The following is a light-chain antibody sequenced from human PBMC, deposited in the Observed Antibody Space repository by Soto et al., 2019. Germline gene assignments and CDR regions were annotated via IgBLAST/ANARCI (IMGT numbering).Light chain of an antibody. V-gene: IGKV1-5*03. CDR2: KAS. CDR3: QLYNSYLWR. CDR1: QSIGSW. Sequence: EIQMTESPCTLSASGVDRVTITCRASQSIGSWLAWYQQKPGKAPKVLIFKASSLESGVPSRFSGSGSGTEFTLTISSLQPDDSATYYCQLYNSYLWRFGQGTKVDIK. J-gene: IGKJ1*01.